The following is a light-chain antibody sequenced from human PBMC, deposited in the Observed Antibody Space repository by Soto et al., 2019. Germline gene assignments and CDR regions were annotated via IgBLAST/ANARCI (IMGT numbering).Light chain of an antibody. CDR1: SSDVGGYNY. Sequence: QSALTQPRSVSGSPGQSVTISCTGTSSDVGGYNYVSWYQQHPGKAPKLMIYDVSKRPSGVPDRFSGSKSDNTASLTISGLQAEDEADYYCCSYAGSYKNVFGTGTKVTVL. CDR2: DVS. J-gene: IGLJ1*01. CDR3: CSYAGSYKNV. V-gene: IGLV2-11*01.